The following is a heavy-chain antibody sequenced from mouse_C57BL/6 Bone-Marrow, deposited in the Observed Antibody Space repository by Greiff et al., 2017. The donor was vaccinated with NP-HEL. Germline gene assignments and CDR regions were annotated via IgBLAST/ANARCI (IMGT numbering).Heavy chain of an antibody. J-gene: IGHJ3*01. V-gene: IGHV7-3*01. CDR3: ARTANWDSWFAY. Sequence: EVKLVESGGGLVQPGGSLSLSCAASGFTFTDYYMSWVLQPPGKALEWLGFIRNKANGYTTEYSASVKGRFTISRDNSQSILYLQMNALRAEDSATYYCARTANWDSWFAYWGQGTLVTVSA. CDR2: IRNKANGYTT. D-gene: IGHD4-1*01. CDR1: GFTFTDYY.